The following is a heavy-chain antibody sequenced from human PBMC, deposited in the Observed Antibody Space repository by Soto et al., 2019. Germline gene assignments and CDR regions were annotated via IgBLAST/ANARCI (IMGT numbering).Heavy chain of an antibody. D-gene: IGHD3-10*01. V-gene: IGHV3-23*01. CDR3: AKEGYYGSFPVGLRVEFDY. Sequence: EVQLLESGGGLVQPGGSLRLSCAASGFTFSSYAMSWVRQAPGKGLEWVSAISGSGGSTYYADSVKGRFTISRDNSKNTLYLQMNSLRAEDTAVYYCAKEGYYGSFPVGLRVEFDYWGQGTLVTVSS. J-gene: IGHJ4*02. CDR1: GFTFSSYA. CDR2: ISGSGGST.